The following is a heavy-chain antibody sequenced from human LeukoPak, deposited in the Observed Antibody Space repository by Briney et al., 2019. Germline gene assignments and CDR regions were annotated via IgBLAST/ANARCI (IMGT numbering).Heavy chain of an antibody. D-gene: IGHD1-1*01. CDR3: AREGTTGRNLNWFDS. V-gene: IGHV4-59*01. CDR2: IHNSGNT. Sequence: SETLSLTCTVSGGSISSYYWSWIRQPPGKGLEWIGHIHNSGNTNYNPSLKSRVTLSVDTSKNQFSLKLSSVTAADTAVYYCAREGTTGRNLNWFDSGGQGTLVTVSS. CDR1: GGSISSYY. J-gene: IGHJ5*01.